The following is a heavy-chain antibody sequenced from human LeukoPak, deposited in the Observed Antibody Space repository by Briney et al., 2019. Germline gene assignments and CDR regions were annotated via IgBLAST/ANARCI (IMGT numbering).Heavy chain of an antibody. CDR1: GFTFSTYW. D-gene: IGHD1-26*01. CDR3: ARDPDQIVGANFDY. V-gene: IGHV3-7*01. CDR2: INQDGTKK. J-gene: IGHJ4*02. Sequence: GGSLRLSCAPSGFTFSTYWMNWVRQAPGKGLEWVANINQDGTKKYYVDSVKGRFTISRDNAKNSLYLQMNSLTAEDTAIYYCARDPDQIVGANFDYWGQGTLVTVSS.